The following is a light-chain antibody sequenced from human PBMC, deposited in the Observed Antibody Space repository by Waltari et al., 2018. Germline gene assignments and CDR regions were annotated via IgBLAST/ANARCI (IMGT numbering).Light chain of an antibody. CDR3: QARDNNRVV. V-gene: IGLV3-1*01. J-gene: IGLJ2*01. Sequence: SYELTQPPSVSVSPGQTARITCSGDKLGDKYVCWYQQKPGQSPVLVIYEDRKRSSGIPERFSGSNSGNTATLTISGTQAMDEADYYCQARDNNRVVLGGGTKLTV. CDR1: KLGDKY. CDR2: EDR.